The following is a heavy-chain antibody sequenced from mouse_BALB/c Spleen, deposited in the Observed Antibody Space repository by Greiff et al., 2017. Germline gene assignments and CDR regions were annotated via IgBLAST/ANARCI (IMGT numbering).Heavy chain of an antibody. V-gene: IGHV3-2*02. J-gene: IGHJ1*01. CDR2: ISYSGST. Sequence: EVKLQESGPGLVKPSQSLSLTCTVTGYSITSDYAWNWIRQFPGNKLEWMGYISYSGSTSYNPSLKSRISITRDTSKNQFFLQLNSVTTEDTATYYCARGGYDYDPWYFDVWGAGTTVTVSS. CDR1: GYSITSDYA. CDR3: ARGGYDYDPWYFDV. D-gene: IGHD2-4*01.